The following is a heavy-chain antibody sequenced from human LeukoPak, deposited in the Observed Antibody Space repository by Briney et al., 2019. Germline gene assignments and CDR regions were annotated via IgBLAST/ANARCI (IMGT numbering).Heavy chain of an antibody. D-gene: IGHD4-17*01. CDR1: GYTFTSYY. Sequence: ASVKVSCKASGYTFTSYYMHWVRQAPGQGLEWMGIINPSGGSTSYAQKFQGRVTMTRDTSTSTVYMELSSLRSEDTAVYYCASSVTTVTPLDYWGQGTLVTVSS. V-gene: IGHV1-46*01. J-gene: IGHJ4*02. CDR2: INPSGGST. CDR3: ASSVTTVTPLDY.